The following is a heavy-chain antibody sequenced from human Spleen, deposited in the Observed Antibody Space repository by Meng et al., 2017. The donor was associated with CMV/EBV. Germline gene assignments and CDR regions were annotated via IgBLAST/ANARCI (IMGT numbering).Heavy chain of an antibody. Sequence: GGSLRLSCAASGFTFNNYNMNWVRQAPGKGLEWVGRIKSKTDGGTTDYAAPVKGRFTISRDDSKNTLYLQMTSLKTEDTAVYYCTRLGSSATYLDAFDIWGQGTMVTVSS. CDR1: GFTFNNYN. V-gene: IGHV3-15*01. CDR3: TRLGSSATYLDAFDI. J-gene: IGHJ3*02. D-gene: IGHD3-22*01. CDR2: IKSKTDGGTT.